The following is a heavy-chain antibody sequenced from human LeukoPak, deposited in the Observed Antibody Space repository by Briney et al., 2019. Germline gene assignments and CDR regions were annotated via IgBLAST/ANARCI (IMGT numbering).Heavy chain of an antibody. CDR1: GFTFSNYA. CDR3: AKYYYNSGSFSFDY. J-gene: IGHJ4*02. CDR2: IDGDGGST. Sequence: PGGSLRLSCAVSGFTFSNYAMSWVRQAPAKGLEWVSAIDGDGGSTFYADSVRGRFTISRDNSKNTLYLQMNSLRAEDTATYYCAKYYYNSGSFSFDYWGQGALVTVSS. V-gene: IGHV3-23*01. D-gene: IGHD3-10*01.